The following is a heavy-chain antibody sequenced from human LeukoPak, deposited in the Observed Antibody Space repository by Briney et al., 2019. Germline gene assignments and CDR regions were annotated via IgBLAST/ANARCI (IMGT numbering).Heavy chain of an antibody. D-gene: IGHD4-17*01. CDR1: GFSFEDYA. J-gene: IGHJ4*02. V-gene: IGHV3-9*01. CDR2: VSWNSGIV. CDR3: AKAVYGDFQSTVDY. Sequence: PGGSLRLSCAASGFSFEDYAMHWVRQPPGKGLEWVSGVSWNSGIVGYADSVKGRFTISRDNAKNFLYLQMSSLRAEDTALYYCAKAVYGDFQSTVDYWGRGTLVTVSS.